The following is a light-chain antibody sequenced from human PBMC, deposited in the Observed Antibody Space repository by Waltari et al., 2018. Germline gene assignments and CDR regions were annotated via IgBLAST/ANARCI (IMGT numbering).Light chain of an antibody. CDR1: QSLDNY. V-gene: IGKV3-11*01. Sequence: PGERATLSCRANQSLDNYLAWYQQKPGLTPRLLIFDASNRATGVPVRFSGSGSGTDFTLTINSLEPEDFAVYYCQQRSNWPPGRTFGGGTKVEVK. CDR3: QQRSNWPPGRT. CDR2: DAS. J-gene: IGKJ4*01.